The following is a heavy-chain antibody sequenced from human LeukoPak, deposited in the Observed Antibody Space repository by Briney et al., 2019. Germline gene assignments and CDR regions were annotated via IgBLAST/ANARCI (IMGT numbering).Heavy chain of an antibody. CDR1: GFTFSNAW. CDR2: IKSKTDGGTT. CDR3: TTRIAAANLDY. J-gene: IGHJ4*02. V-gene: IGHV3-15*07. D-gene: IGHD6-13*01. Sequence: SGGSLRLSCAASGFTFSNAWMNWVRQAPGKGLEWVGRIKSKTDGGTTDYAAPAKGRFTISRDDSKNTLYLQMNSLKTKDTAVYYCTTRIAAANLDYWGQGTLVTVSS.